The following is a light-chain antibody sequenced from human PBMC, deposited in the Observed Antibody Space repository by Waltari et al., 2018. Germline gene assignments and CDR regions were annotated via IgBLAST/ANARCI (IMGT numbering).Light chain of an antibody. Sequence: EIMLTQSPGTLSLSPGERATLSCRASQSISRFLSWYQQKPGQAPRLSIYDASTRATGIPDRFSGSGSGTDFSLTINRLEPEDIAVYYCKKYGSFPATFGKGTKVEIK. J-gene: IGKJ1*01. CDR1: QSISRF. CDR3: KKYGSFPAT. CDR2: DAS. V-gene: IGKV3-20*01.